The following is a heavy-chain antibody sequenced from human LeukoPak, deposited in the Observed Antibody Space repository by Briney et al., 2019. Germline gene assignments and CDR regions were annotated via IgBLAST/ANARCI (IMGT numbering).Heavy chain of an antibody. CDR2: IYYSGST. CDR3: ARDRFDDSSGYYYHYYFYMDV. Sequence: SETLSLTCAVYGGSFSSYYWGWIRQPPGKGLEWIGSIYYSGSTSYNPSLKSRVAISLATSKNQFSLKLNSVTAADTAVYYCARDRFDDSSGYYYHYYFYMDVWGKGTTVTVSS. CDR1: GGSFSSYY. D-gene: IGHD3-22*01. V-gene: IGHV4-39*07. J-gene: IGHJ6*03.